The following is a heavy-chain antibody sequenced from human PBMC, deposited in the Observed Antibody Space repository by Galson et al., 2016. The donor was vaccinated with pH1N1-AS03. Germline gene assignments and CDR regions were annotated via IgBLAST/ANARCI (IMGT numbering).Heavy chain of an antibody. CDR2: INTDSGVT. J-gene: IGHJ6*02. Sequence: SVKVSCKASGYIFTGFYVHWVRQAPGQGLEWMGWINTDSGVTNYAQKFEAWVTMTRDTSVSTAYMELYGLKSDDTAVYYCARDPRGPFSSATCPTTYYFGIDVWGQGTTVILSS. CDR3: ARDPRGPFSSATCPTTYYFGIDV. CDR1: GYIFTGFY. D-gene: IGHD3-10*01. V-gene: IGHV1-2*04.